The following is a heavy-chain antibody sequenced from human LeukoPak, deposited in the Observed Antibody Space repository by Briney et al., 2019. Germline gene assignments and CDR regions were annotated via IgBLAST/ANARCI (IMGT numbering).Heavy chain of an antibody. CDR2: ISGSGGST. D-gene: IGHD6-19*01. J-gene: IGHJ4*02. CDR3: AKFPPYSSGWYGYFDY. Sequence: PGGSLRLSCAASGFTLSSYAMSWVRQAPGKGLEWVSAISGSGGSTYYADSVKGRFTISRDNSKNTLYLQMNSLRAEDTAVYYCAKFPPYSSGWYGYFDYWGQGTLVTVSS. V-gene: IGHV3-23*01. CDR1: GFTLSSYA.